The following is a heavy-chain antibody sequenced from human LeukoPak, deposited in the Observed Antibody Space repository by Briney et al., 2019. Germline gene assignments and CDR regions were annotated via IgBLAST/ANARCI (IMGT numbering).Heavy chain of an antibody. CDR1: GGSFSGYY. Sequence: SETLSLTCAVYGGSFSGYYWSWIRQPPGKGLEWIGEINHSGSTNYNPSLKSRVTISVDTSKNQFSLKLSSVTAADTAVYYCARDRNYYDSSGPSAFDIWGQGTMVTVSS. CDR3: ARDRNYYDSSGPSAFDI. J-gene: IGHJ3*02. CDR2: INHSGST. D-gene: IGHD3-22*01. V-gene: IGHV4-34*01.